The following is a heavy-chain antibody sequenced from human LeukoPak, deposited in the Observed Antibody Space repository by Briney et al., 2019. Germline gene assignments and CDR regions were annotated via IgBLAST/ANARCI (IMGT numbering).Heavy chain of an antibody. D-gene: IGHD1-7*01. CDR2: VTHSGST. J-gene: IGHJ4*02. Sequence: SETLSLTCAVYGGSFSDHFWTWVRQPPGKGLEWIEEVTHSGSTNFNPSLKSRVTVSVDTSKNQFSLNLSSVTAADTAVYYCARVLIGTLDYWGQGILVTVSS. CDR3: ARVLIGTLDY. CDR1: GGSFSDHF. V-gene: IGHV4-34*01.